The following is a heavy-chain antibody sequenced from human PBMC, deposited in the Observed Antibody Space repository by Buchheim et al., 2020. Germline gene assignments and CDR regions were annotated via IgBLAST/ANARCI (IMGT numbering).Heavy chain of an antibody. CDR3: ASISGDYDFWSGYWNYYYYGMDV. CDR2: INPSGGST. V-gene: IGHV1-46*01. J-gene: IGHJ6*02. D-gene: IGHD3-3*01. CDR1: GYTFTSYA. Sequence: QVQLVQSGSELKKPGASVKVSCKASGYTFTSYAMNWVRQAPGQGLEWMGIINPSGGSTSYAQKFQGRVTMTRDTSTSTVYMELSSLRSEDTAVYYCASISGDYDFWSGYWNYYYYGMDVWGQGTT.